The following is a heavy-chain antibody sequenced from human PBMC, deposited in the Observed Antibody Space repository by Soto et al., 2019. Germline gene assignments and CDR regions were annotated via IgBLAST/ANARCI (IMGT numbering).Heavy chain of an antibody. D-gene: IGHD6-13*01. CDR1: GFTFSNYW. CDR2: IDGDGSGN. Sequence: GGSLRLSCVASGFTFSNYWMHWVRRGPGKGLVWVSRIDGDGSGNDYADSVKGRVTISRDNAKNTLYLQMNSLRVEDTAVYYCASGGLHGTSWPPPVGSDSRGQGTQVTVSS. J-gene: IGHJ4*02. V-gene: IGHV3-74*01. CDR3: ASGGLHGTSWPPPVGSDS.